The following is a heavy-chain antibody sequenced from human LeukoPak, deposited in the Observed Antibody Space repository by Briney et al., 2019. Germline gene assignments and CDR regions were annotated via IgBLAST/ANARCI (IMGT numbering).Heavy chain of an antibody. CDR1: GFTFSSYA. CDR2: ISYDGSNK. V-gene: IGHV3-30-3*01. D-gene: IGHD3-3*01. CDR3: ARDARYYDFWSGYPSGYYYGMDV. Sequence: GGSLRLSCAATGFTFSSYAMHWVRQAPGKGLEWVAVISYDGSNKYYADSVKGRFTISRDNSKNTLYLQMNSLRAEDTAVYYCARDARYYDFWSGYPSGYYYGMDVWGQGTTVTVSS. J-gene: IGHJ6*02.